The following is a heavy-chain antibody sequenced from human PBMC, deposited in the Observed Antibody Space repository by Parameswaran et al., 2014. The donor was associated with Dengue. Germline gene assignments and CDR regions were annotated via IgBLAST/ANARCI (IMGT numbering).Heavy chain of an antibody. CDR2: IYYSGST. Sequence: RWIRQPPGKGLEWIGYIYYSGSTYYNPSLKSRVTISVDTSKNQFSLKLSSVTAADTAVYYCARDIVGATRVFGAPPGNWFDPWGQGTLVTVSS. V-gene: IGHV4-31*02. CDR3: ARDIVGATRVFGAPPGNWFDP. D-gene: IGHD1-26*01. J-gene: IGHJ5*02.